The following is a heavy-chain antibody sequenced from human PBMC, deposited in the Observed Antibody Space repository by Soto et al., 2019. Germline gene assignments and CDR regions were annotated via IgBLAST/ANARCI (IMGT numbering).Heavy chain of an antibody. Sequence: QVQLVQSGAEVKKPGSSVKVSCKASGGTFSSYAISWVRQAPGQGLEWMGGIIPIFGTANYAQKFQGRVTITADESTSTAYMELSSLRSEDTAVYYCARGSYNYGSGGGGWFDPWGQGTLVTVSS. CDR3: ARGSYNYGSGGGGWFDP. CDR2: IIPIFGTA. V-gene: IGHV1-69*01. J-gene: IGHJ5*02. CDR1: GGTFSSYA. D-gene: IGHD3-10*01.